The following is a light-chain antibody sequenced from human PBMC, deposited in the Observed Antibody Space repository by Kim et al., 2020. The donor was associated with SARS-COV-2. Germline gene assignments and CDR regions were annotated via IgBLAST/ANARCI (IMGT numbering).Light chain of an antibody. V-gene: IGLV3-1*01. J-gene: IGLJ2*01. CDR3: HTWDSSTAV. CDR1: NLGKKY. CDR2: QDN. Sequence: SYELTQPPSVSVSPGQTARITCSGDNLGKKYASWYQQRPGQPPVMIIYQDNNRPSGIPERFSGSNSGNTATLTISETQAMDEADYYCHTWDSSTAVFGGGTKLAVL.